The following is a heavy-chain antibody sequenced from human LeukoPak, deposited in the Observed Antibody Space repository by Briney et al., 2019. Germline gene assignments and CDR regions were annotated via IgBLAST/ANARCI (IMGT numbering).Heavy chain of an antibody. V-gene: IGHV3-48*02. CDR2: ISSSSSII. CDR3: ARGPVPSGVLPWFGGGKN. D-gene: IGHD3-10*01. Sequence: PGGSLRLSCAASGFTFSSYNMNWVRQAPGRGREWVSYISSSSSIIYYADSVKGRFTISRDNAKNSLYLQMNSLRDEDTAVYYCARGPVPSGVLPWFGGGKNWGQGTLVTVSS. J-gene: IGHJ4*02. CDR1: GFTFSSYN.